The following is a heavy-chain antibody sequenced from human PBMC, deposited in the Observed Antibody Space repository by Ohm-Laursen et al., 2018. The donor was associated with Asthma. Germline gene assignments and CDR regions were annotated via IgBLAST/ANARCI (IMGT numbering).Heavy chain of an antibody. V-gene: IGHV3-11*06. J-gene: IGHJ4*02. D-gene: IGHD6-6*01. CDR2: ISGSSTDT. Sequence: GSLRLSCSASGFTFSDYYMNWIRQSPGKGLEWLSYISGSSTDTNYADSVKGRFTISRDNARNSLYLHMNSLRAEDTAVYYCVRHARLADYWGQGTLVSVSS. CDR3: VRHARLADY. CDR1: GFTFSDYY.